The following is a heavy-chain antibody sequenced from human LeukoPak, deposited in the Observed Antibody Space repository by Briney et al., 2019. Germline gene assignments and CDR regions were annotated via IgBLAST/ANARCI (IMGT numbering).Heavy chain of an antibody. CDR3: ARGGYSYSYPWFDP. CDR1: GGSISSGDYY. CDR2: IYYSGST. D-gene: IGHD5-18*01. V-gene: IGHV4-30-4*01. J-gene: IGHJ5*02. Sequence: PSETLSLTCTVSGGSISSGDYYWSWIRQPPGKGLEWIGYIYYSGSTYYNPSLKSRVTISVDTSKNQFSLKLSSVTAADTAVYYCARGGYSYSYPWFDPWGQGTLVTVSS.